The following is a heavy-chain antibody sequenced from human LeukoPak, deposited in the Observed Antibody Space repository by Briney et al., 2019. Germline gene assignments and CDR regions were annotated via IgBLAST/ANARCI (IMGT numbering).Heavy chain of an antibody. V-gene: IGHV4-34*01. J-gene: IGHJ3*02. D-gene: IGHD3-22*01. CDR1: GASFSDYY. CDR3: ARAPRPEMIVSVISAFDI. Sequence: PSETLSLTCAVYGASFSDYYWTWIRQPPGTGPEWIGEINHSGNTNYNPSLKSRVTISVDTSKNQFSLKLSSVTAADTAVYYCARAPRPEMIVSVISAFDIWGQGTMVTVSS. CDR2: INHSGNT.